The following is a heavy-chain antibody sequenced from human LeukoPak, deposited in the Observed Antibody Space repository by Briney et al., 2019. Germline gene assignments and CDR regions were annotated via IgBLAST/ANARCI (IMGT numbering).Heavy chain of an antibody. CDR2: IYHSGST. CDR3: AREGPDSGYDY. Sequence: PSETLSLTCTVSGYSISSGYYWGWIRPPPGKGLEWIGSIYHSGSTYYNPSLKSRVTISVDTSKNQFSLKLSSVTAADTAVYYCAREGPDSGYDYWGQGTLVTVSS. V-gene: IGHV4-38-2*02. CDR1: GYSISSGYY. D-gene: IGHD5-12*01. J-gene: IGHJ4*02.